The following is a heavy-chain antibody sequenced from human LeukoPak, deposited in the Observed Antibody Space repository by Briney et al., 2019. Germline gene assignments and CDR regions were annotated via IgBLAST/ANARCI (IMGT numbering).Heavy chain of an antibody. CDR1: GGSISSGDYC. J-gene: IGHJ4*02. CDR3: ARGQFGELPMDIDY. V-gene: IGHV4-30-4*01. D-gene: IGHD3-10*01. Sequence: SQTLSLTCTVSGGSISSGDYCWSWIRQPPGKGLEWIGYIYYSGSTYYNPSLKSRVTISVDTSKNQFSLKLSSVTAADTAVYYCARGQFGELPMDIDYWGQGTLVTVSS. CDR2: IYYSGST.